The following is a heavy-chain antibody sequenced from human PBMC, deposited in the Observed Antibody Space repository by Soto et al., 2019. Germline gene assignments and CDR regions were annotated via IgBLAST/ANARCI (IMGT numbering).Heavy chain of an antibody. J-gene: IGHJ6*02. Sequence: QVQMVQSGAEVKKHGASVKVSCKASGYTFTSCVVSWVRQAPGQGLEWMGWISAYNGNTNYAQKLQGRVTMTTDTSTSTAYMELRCLRSDDTAVYYCASYREQLVLYGMDVWGQGTTVTVSS. D-gene: IGHD6-13*01. CDR3: ASYREQLVLYGMDV. CDR2: ISAYNGNT. V-gene: IGHV1-18*01. CDR1: GYTFTSCV.